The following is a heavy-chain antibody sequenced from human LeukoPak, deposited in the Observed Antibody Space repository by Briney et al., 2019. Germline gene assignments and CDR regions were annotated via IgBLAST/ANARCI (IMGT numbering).Heavy chain of an antibody. Sequence: GASVKVSCKASGGTFRSYAISWVRQAPGQGLEWMGGIIPIFGTANYAQKFQGRVTITTDESTSTAYMELSSLRSEDTVVYYCARITAMAAADYFQHWGQGTLVTVSS. CDR1: GGTFRSYA. J-gene: IGHJ1*01. CDR3: ARITAMAAADYFQH. D-gene: IGHD5-18*01. V-gene: IGHV1-69*05. CDR2: IIPIFGTA.